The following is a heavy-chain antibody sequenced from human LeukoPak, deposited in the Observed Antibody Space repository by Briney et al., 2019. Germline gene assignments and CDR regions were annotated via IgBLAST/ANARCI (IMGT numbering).Heavy chain of an antibody. CDR1: GYTFTGYY. J-gene: IGHJ6*02. CDR2: INPNSGGT. CDR3: ARDQDGMDV. V-gene: IGHV1-2*02. Sequence: ASVKVSCKASGYTFTGYYLHWVRQAPGQGLEWMGWINPNSGGTNSAQRFQGRVTMTSDTSISAAYMELSGLRSDDTAVYYCARDQDGMDVWGQGTTVTVSS.